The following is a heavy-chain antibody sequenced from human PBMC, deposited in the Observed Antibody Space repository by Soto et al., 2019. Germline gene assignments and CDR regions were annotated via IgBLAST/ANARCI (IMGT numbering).Heavy chain of an antibody. CDR3: ARARKRSEGYYMDV. J-gene: IGHJ6*03. CDR1: GYTFTSYD. V-gene: IGHV1-8*01. CDR2: INPNRGNT. Sequence: ASVKVSCKASGYTFTSYDINWVRQATGQGLEWMGWINPNRGNTGYAQKFQGRVTMTRDTSITKAYMELVSLRSEDTAVYYCARARKRSEGYYMDVWGKGTTVTVSS.